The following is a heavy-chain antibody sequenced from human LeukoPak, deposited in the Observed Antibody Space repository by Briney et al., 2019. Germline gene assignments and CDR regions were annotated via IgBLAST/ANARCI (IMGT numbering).Heavy chain of an antibody. CDR2: ISGSGGTT. D-gene: IGHD5-18*01. CDR3: ANTRGDTAMNMIFDY. Sequence: GGSLRLSCAASGFTFSSFAMNWVRQAPGKGLEWVSLISGSGGTTYYTDSVKGRFTISRDNSKNTLFLQMNSLRDEDTAVYYCANTRGDTAMNMIFDYWGQGTLVTVSS. CDR1: GFTFSSFA. V-gene: IGHV3-23*01. J-gene: IGHJ4*02.